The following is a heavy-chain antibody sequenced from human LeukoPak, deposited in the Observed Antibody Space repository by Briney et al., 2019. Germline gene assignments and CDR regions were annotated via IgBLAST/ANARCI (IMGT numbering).Heavy chain of an antibody. CDR2: ISYDASNQ. Sequence: GGSLRLSCAASGFTFSSYGINWVRQAPGKGLEWVAVISYDASNQDSADSVKGRFTISRDNSKNTLYLQMNSLRAEDTAIYYCAKARYSSSPGYDYYYGMDVWGQGTTVTVSS. V-gene: IGHV3-30*18. CDR1: GFTFSSYG. J-gene: IGHJ6*01. D-gene: IGHD6-13*01. CDR3: AKARYSSSPGYDYYYGMDV.